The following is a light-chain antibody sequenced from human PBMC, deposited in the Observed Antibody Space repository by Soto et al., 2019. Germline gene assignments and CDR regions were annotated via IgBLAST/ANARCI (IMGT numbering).Light chain of an antibody. Sequence: QSALSQPASVSGSPGQSITISCTGTSSDVGGFEYVSWYQHQPGKAPKLIIYDVTKRPSGVSNRFSGSKSGNTASLTISGIQAEDEGDYYCSSYTSYTTLWVFGGGTQLTVL. J-gene: IGLJ3*02. CDR2: DVT. CDR3: SSYTSYTTLWV. CDR1: SSDVGGFEY. V-gene: IGLV2-14*01.